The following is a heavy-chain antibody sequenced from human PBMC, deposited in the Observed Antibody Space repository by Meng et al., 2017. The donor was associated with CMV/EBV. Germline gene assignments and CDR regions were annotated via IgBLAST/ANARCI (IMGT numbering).Heavy chain of an antibody. Sequence: SVKVSCKASGGTFSSYAISWVRQAPGQGLEWMGGIIPIFGTANYAQKFQGRATITTDESTSTAYMELSSLRSEDTAVYYCASTVPLLRKWELQGGDAFDIWGQGTMVTVSS. V-gene: IGHV1-69*05. CDR3: ASTVPLLRKWELQGGDAFDI. D-gene: IGHD1-26*01. CDR1: GGTFSSYA. CDR2: IIPIFGTA. J-gene: IGHJ3*02.